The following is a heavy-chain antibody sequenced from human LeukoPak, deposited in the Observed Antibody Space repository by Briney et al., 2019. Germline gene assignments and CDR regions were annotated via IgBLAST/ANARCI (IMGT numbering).Heavy chain of an antibody. CDR2: ISSSSSTI. Sequence: GGSLRLSCAASGFSFNSYGMNWVRQAPGKGLEWVSYISSSSSTIYYADSVKGRFTISRDNCKNTLYLQMNSLRAEDTAVYYCAKDQAPIAVAPFDYWGQGTLVTVSS. D-gene: IGHD6-19*01. J-gene: IGHJ4*02. CDR1: GFSFNSYG. V-gene: IGHV3-48*01. CDR3: AKDQAPIAVAPFDY.